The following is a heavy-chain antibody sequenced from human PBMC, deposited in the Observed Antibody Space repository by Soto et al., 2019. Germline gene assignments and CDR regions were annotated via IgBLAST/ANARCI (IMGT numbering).Heavy chain of an antibody. Sequence: HPGGSLRLSCAASGFTFSSYWMSWVRQAPGKGLEWVANIKQDGSEKYYVDSVKGRFTISRDNAKNSLYLQMNSLRAEDTAVYYCARHNPNGNDFWSGYKYYYYYMDVWGKGTTVTVSS. D-gene: IGHD3-3*01. V-gene: IGHV3-7*01. CDR1: GFTFSSYW. J-gene: IGHJ6*03. CDR2: IKQDGSEK. CDR3: ARHNPNGNDFWSGYKYYYYYMDV.